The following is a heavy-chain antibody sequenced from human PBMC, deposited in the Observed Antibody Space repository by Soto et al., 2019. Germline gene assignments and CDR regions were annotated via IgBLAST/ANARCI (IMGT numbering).Heavy chain of an antibody. J-gene: IGHJ4*02. Sequence: EVQLVESGGGLVQPGRSLRLSCAASGFTFDDYAMHWVRQGPGKGPEWVSGISWNRVTIDYADSVKGRFTISRDNAKNSLYLQMNSLRAEDTALYYCARGYGSRSLYYFDYWGQGTLVTVSS. CDR1: GFTFDDYA. D-gene: IGHD3-10*01. CDR3: ARGYGSRSLYYFDY. V-gene: IGHV3-9*01. CDR2: ISWNRVTI.